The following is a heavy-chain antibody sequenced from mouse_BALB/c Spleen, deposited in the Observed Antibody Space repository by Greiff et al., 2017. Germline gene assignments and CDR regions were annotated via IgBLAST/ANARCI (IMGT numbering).Heavy chain of an antibody. CDR1: GYSITSGYY. CDR3: ARVGNWAMDY. CDR2: ISYDGSN. D-gene: IGHD2-1*01. J-gene: IGHJ4*01. Sequence: EVQLQQSGPGLVKPSQSLSLTCSVTGYSITSGYYWNWIRQFPGNKLEWMGYISYDGSNNYNPSLKNRISITRDTSKNQFFLKLNSVTTEDTATYYCARVGNWAMDYWGQGTSVTVSS. V-gene: IGHV3-6*02.